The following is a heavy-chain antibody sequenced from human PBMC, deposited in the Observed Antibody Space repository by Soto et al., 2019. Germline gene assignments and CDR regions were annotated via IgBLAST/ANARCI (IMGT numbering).Heavy chain of an antibody. CDR1: RFTFSGYW. CDR3: ARGRGCSTGCHNFDY. Sequence: EVQLVESGGGLVQPGGSLRLSCAASRFTFSGYWMSWVRQAPGKGLEWVANIKQDGSEKYYVDSVKGRFTISRDNAKNSLYLQMNSLRAEDTAVYYCARGRGCSTGCHNFDYWGQGTLVTVSS. CDR2: IKQDGSEK. V-gene: IGHV3-7*01. D-gene: IGHD2-2*01. J-gene: IGHJ4*02.